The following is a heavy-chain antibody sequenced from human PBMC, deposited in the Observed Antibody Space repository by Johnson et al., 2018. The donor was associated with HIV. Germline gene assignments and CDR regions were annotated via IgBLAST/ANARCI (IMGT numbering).Heavy chain of an antibody. CDR2: ISYDGRDA. CDR3: ARPLLLWFGETYDAFDI. Sequence: QVQLVESGGGVVQPGTSLRLSCTASGFAFSSYALHWVRQAPGTGLEWVAVISYDGRDAYYANSVKGRFTSSRDNSKNTLYLQMNSLSAEDTAVYSCARPLLLWFGETYDAFDIWGQGTMVTGSS. J-gene: IGHJ3*02. V-gene: IGHV3-30*04. CDR1: GFAFSSYA. D-gene: IGHD3-10*01.